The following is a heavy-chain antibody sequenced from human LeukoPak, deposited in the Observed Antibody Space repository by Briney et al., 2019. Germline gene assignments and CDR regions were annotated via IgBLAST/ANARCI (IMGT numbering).Heavy chain of an antibody. CDR1: GFTFSSYA. Sequence: GGSLRLSCAAPGFTFSSYAVSWVRQAPGKGLEWVSAISGSGGSTYYADSVKGRFTISRDNSKNTLYLQMNSLRAEDTAVYYCAKDSGWYSSGWPYYFDYWGQGTLVTVSS. J-gene: IGHJ4*02. CDR3: AKDSGWYSSGWPYYFDY. V-gene: IGHV3-23*01. D-gene: IGHD6-19*01. CDR2: ISGSGGST.